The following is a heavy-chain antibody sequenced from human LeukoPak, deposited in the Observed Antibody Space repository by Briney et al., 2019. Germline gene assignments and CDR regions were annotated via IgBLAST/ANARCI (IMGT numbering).Heavy chain of an antibody. CDR1: GFTFSTYS. CDR2: MSASSTYI. V-gene: IGHV3-21*01. CDR3: TRDRDPHVIGTTAIDY. Sequence: GGSLRLSCAASGFTFSTYSMNWVRQAPGKGLEWVSSMSASSTYIYYADSVKGRFTIYGDNAKSSLYLQMNSLRAEDTAVYYCTRDRDPHVIGTTAIDYWGQGTLVTVSS. D-gene: IGHD1-1*01. J-gene: IGHJ4*02.